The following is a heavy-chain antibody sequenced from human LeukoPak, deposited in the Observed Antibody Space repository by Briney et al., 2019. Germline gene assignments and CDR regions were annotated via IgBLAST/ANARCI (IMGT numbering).Heavy chain of an antibody. CDR1: GYTFTSYY. CDR3: ARGITDYYDSSGVDY. D-gene: IGHD3-22*01. CDR2: INPSGGST. Sequence: ASVKVSCKASGYTFTSYYMHWVRQAPGQGLEWVGIINPSGGSTSYAQEFQGRVTMTRDTSTSTVYMELSRLRSEDTAVYYYARGITDYYDSSGVDYWGQGTLVTVSS. V-gene: IGHV1-46*01. J-gene: IGHJ4*02.